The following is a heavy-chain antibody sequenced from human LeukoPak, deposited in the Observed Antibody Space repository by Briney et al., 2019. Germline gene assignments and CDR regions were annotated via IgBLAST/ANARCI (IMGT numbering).Heavy chain of an antibody. V-gene: IGHV3-21*01. CDR1: GFTFSNYW. D-gene: IGHD3-10*02. CDR2: ISSTSIYI. Sequence: GGSLRLSCAASGFTFSNYWMHWVRQAPGKGLEWVSSISSTSIYIFYADSVKGRFTISRDNAKNSLYLQMNSLRAEDTAVYYCAELGITMIGGVWGKGTTVTISS. CDR3: AELGITMIGGV. J-gene: IGHJ6*04.